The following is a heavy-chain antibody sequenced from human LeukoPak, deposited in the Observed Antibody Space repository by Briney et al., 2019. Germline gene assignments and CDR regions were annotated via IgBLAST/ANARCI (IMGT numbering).Heavy chain of an antibody. CDR1: GGSISSSSYY. D-gene: IGHD3-3*01. J-gene: IGHJ6*03. CDR3: TTDKPGGSGYSGDYMGV. V-gene: IGHV4-39*07. Sequence: SETLSLTCTVSGGSISSSSYYWGWIRQPPGKGLEWIGSIYYSGSTYYNPSLKSRVTISVDTSKNQFSLKLSSVTAADTAVYYCTTDKPGGSGYSGDYMGVWGKGTTVTVSS. CDR2: IYYSGST.